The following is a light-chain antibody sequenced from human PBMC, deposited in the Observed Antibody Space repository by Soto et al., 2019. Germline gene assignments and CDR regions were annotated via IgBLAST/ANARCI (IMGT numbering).Light chain of an antibody. CDR3: CSFTSMTPDV. CDR2: EVS. CDR1: SSDVGAYNY. J-gene: IGLJ1*01. Sequence: SVLSQPASVSVSLGQSITICCTGTSSDVGAYNYVSWYQQQPGKAPNLMISEVSNRPSGVSNRFSGSKSGNTASLIISGLQAEDEADYYCCSFTSMTPDVFGTGSKVTV. V-gene: IGLV2-14*01.